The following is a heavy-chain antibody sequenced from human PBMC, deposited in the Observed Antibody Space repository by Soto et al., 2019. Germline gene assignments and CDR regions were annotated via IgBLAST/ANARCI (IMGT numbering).Heavy chain of an antibody. D-gene: IGHD3-10*01. Sequence: QLQLLESGPGLVKPSETLSLTCTVSGGSVSNNSYYWGGIPQPPGKRLGGIGSVYYSGSPYYNPSLKSRLTISVDTSMNHFSLKLSSVTAADTAIYYCARRPLVRGIIPYYFDYWGQGTLVTVSS. CDR3: ARRPLVRGIIPYYFDY. J-gene: IGHJ4*02. V-gene: IGHV4-39*02. CDR2: VYYSGSP. CDR1: GGSVSNNSYY.